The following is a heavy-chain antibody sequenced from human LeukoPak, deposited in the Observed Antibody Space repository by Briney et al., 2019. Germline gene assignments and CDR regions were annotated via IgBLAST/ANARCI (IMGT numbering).Heavy chain of an antibody. CDR1: GLNLSSHS. D-gene: IGHD2-15*01. CDR3: ARGAYSYPY. Sequence: GGSLRLSCGASGLNLSSHSMSWVRQAPGKGLEWVANIKEDGTEKYYVDSVKGRFTISRDNAKNSLYLQMNSLRAEDTAVYYCARGAYSYPYWGQGTLVIVSS. V-gene: IGHV3-7*04. J-gene: IGHJ4*02. CDR2: IKEDGTEK.